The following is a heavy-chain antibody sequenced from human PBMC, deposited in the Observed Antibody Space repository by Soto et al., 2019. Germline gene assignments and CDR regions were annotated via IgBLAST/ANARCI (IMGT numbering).Heavy chain of an antibody. CDR2: IFPGDSDT. CDR1: GYSFGAYW. J-gene: IGHJ4*02. V-gene: IGHV5-51*01. CDR3: ARGGIIGTTPDY. D-gene: IGHD1-7*01. Sequence: PGESLKISCHGSGYSFGAYWIGWVRQMPGKGLEWMGIIFPGDSDTRYRPSFQGQVTISVDMSINTAYLQWSSLKASDTAMSFCARGGIIGTTPDYWGQGTQVTVSS.